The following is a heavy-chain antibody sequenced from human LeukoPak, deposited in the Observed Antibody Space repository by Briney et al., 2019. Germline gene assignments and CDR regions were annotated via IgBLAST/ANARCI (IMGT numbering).Heavy chain of an antibody. D-gene: IGHD3-10*01. CDR1: GFTFSSYW. CDR2: IKQDGSEK. J-gene: IGHJ4*02. Sequence: GGSLRLSCGASGFTFSSYWMSWVRQAPGKGLEWVANIKQDGSEKYYVDSVKGRFTISRDNAKNSLYMQMDSLRAEDTAVYYCAGDRGTTVRGVIKQYYFDYWGQGTLVTVSS. V-gene: IGHV3-7*01. CDR3: AGDRGTTVRGVIKQYYFDY.